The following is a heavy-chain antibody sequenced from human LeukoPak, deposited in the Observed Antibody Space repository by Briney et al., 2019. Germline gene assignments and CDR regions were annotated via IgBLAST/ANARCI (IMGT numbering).Heavy chain of an antibody. CDR1: GFTVSRNY. Sequence: PGGSLRLSCTASGFTVSRNYMSWVRQAPGKGLEWVSAIYSAGSTYYIDSVKGRFTISRDNSKNTLYLQMNRLRAEDTAVYYCARVSPKAALPHFDYWGQGTLVTVSS. J-gene: IGHJ4*02. D-gene: IGHD6-6*01. CDR2: IYSAGST. CDR3: ARVSPKAALPHFDY. V-gene: IGHV3-66*01.